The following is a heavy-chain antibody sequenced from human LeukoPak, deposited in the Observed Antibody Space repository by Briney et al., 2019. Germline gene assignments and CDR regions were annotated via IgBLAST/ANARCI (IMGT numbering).Heavy chain of an antibody. Sequence: GGSLRLSCAASGNDWMHWVRQAPGKGLVWVSHINSDGSWTSYADSVKGRFTISKDNAKNTVYLQMNSLRAEDTAVYYCVSFYETYWGRGTLVTVSS. J-gene: IGHJ4*02. CDR2: INSDGSWT. CDR1: GNDW. V-gene: IGHV3-74*01. D-gene: IGHD2/OR15-2a*01. CDR3: VSFYETY.